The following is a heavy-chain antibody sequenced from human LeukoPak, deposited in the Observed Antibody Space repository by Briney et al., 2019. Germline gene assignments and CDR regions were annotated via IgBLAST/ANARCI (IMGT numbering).Heavy chain of an antibody. J-gene: IGHJ6*03. D-gene: IGHD2-21*01. V-gene: IGHV3-7*01. CDR3: AKNQVRSYYYQHYMDV. CDR1: GFTVSSYY. CDR2: IKKDGTET. Sequence: GGSLRLSCAASGFTVSSYYMSWVRQAPGKGLEWVANIKKDGTETYYVGSVKGRLTISRDNSKKTLYLQMSSLRLEDTAVYYCAKNQVRSYYYQHYMDVWGKGTTVTVSS.